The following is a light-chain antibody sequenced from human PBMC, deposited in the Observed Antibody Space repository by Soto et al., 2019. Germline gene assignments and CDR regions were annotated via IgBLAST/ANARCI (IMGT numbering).Light chain of an antibody. Sequence: QSVLTQPPSVSGSPGQSVTISCTGTSSDVGNYNRVSWYQQPPGTAPKLMIYEVSNRPSGVPDRFSGSKSGNTASLTISGPQAEDEADYYCTLYTTTNTYVFGTGTKVTVL. V-gene: IGLV2-18*01. CDR2: EVS. CDR3: TLYTTTNTYV. J-gene: IGLJ1*01. CDR1: SSDVGNYNR.